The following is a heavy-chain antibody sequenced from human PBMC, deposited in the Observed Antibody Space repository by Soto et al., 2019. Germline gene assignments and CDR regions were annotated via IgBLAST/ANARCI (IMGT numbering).Heavy chain of an antibody. Sequence: GASVKVSCKASGYTFTSYGISWVRQAPGQGLEWMGWISAYNGNTNYAQKFQGWVTMTRDTSISTAYMELSRLRSDDTAVYYCARYLAVAGTFAFDIWGQGTMVTVSS. J-gene: IGHJ3*02. V-gene: IGHV1-18*01. D-gene: IGHD6-19*01. CDR1: GYTFTSYG. CDR2: ISAYNGNT. CDR3: ARYLAVAGTFAFDI.